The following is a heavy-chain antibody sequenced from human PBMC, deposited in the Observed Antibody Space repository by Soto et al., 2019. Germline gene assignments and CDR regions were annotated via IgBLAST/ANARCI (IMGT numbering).Heavy chain of an antibody. Sequence: QVQLVQSGAEVQKPGSSVKVSCKASGGTFSSYAISWVRQAPGQGLEWMGGIIPIFGTANYAQKFQGRVTITADESTSTAYMELSSLRSEDTAVYYCARDGPNYDFWSGYYDDWYFDLWGRGTLVTVSS. CDR2: IIPIFGTA. CDR3: ARDGPNYDFWSGYYDDWYFDL. J-gene: IGHJ2*01. CDR1: GGTFSSYA. D-gene: IGHD3-3*01. V-gene: IGHV1-69*01.